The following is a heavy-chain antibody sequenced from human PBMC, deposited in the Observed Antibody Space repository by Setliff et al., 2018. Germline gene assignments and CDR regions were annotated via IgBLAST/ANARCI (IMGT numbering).Heavy chain of an antibody. D-gene: IGHD6-19*01. CDR2: INYSGSS. CDR1: GGAIGNRYY. CDR3: ARGNSRSSVWYVVPHFDY. J-gene: IGHJ4*02. V-gene: IGHV4-38-2*01. Sequence: PSETLSLTCAVSGGAIGNRYYWGWIRQPPGKGLDWIGNINYSGSSYYNPSLKSRVTISVDTSKNQFSLRLKSVTAADTAVYYCARGNSRSSVWYVVPHFDYWGQGTLVTVSS.